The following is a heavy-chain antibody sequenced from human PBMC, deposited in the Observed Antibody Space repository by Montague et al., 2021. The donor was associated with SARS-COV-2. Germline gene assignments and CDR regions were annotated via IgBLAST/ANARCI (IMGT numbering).Heavy chain of an antibody. CDR2: IYYTGST. Sequence: TLSLTCTVSGGSISGDNYYWTWIRQHPGKGLDWIAYIYYTGSTCYNPSLQSRLRTSLDTSKNQFSLTLTSVTAADTAIYYCARNRGWGSRGAGYIDLWGRGTLVTVSS. CDR1: GGSISGDNYY. V-gene: IGHV4-31*03. D-gene: IGHD7-27*01. J-gene: IGHJ2*01. CDR3: ARNRGWGSRGAGYIDL.